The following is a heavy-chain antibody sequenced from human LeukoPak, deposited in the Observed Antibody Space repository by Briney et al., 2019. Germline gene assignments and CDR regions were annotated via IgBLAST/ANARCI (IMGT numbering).Heavy chain of an antibody. CDR1: GFTFSDYY. CDR3: ARVETSDYGKYFDY. CDR2: ISSSGSTI. J-gene: IGHJ4*02. D-gene: IGHD4-17*01. Sequence: GGSLRLSCAASGFTFSDYYMSWIPQAPGKGLEWVSYISSSGSTIYYADSVKGRFTISRDNAKNSLYLQMNSLRAEDTAVYYCARVETSDYGKYFDYWGQGTLVTVSS. V-gene: IGHV3-11*01.